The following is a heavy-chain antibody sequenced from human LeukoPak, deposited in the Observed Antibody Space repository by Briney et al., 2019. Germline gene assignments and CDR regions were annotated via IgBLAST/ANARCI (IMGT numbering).Heavy chain of an antibody. J-gene: IGHJ4*02. CDR2: IYSRGST. CDR3: GREFVYLDGSVSYSGDRYFDY. Sequence: SETLSLTCTVSGGSITNYYWSWIRQPAGKRLEYIGRIYSRGSTNYNPSLKSRVTLSLDTSKNQFSLKLSSLTAADTAVYYCGREFVYLDGSVSYSGDRYFDYWGQGTRVTVSS. D-gene: IGHD2-21*01. V-gene: IGHV4-4*07. CDR1: GGSITNYY.